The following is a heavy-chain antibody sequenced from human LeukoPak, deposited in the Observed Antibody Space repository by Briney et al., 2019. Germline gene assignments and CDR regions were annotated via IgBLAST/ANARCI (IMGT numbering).Heavy chain of an antibody. V-gene: IGHV4-59*01. J-gene: IGHJ4*02. Sequence: SETLSLTCTVSGGSISSYYWSWIRQPPGKGLEWIGYIYYSGSTNYNPSLKSRVTISVDTSKNQFSLKLGSVTAADTAVYYCARGNSHGWLPFLDYWGQGTLVTVSS. D-gene: IGHD5-12*01. CDR1: GGSISSYY. CDR2: IYYSGST. CDR3: ARGNSHGWLPFLDY.